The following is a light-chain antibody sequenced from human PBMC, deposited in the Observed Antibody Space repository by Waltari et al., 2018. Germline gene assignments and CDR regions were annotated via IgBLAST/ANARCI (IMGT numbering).Light chain of an antibody. Sequence: DIQMTQSPSTLSASVGDIVTITCRASQSSSVLLAWYQQKPGRAPTLLLYKASTLESGVPSRFSGSGSDREFTLTISSLQPDDFATYFCHQYNNYPLTFGGGTKVEV. V-gene: IGKV1-5*03. J-gene: IGKJ4*01. CDR2: KAS. CDR3: HQYNNYPLT. CDR1: QSSSVL.